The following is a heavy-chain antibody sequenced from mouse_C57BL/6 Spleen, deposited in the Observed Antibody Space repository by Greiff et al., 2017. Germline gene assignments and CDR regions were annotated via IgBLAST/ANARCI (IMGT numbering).Heavy chain of an antibody. J-gene: IGHJ1*03. D-gene: IGHD1-1*01. CDR1: GYAFSSYW. V-gene: IGHV1-80*01. Sequence: VQLQQSGAELVKPGASVKISCKASGYAFSSYWMNWVKQRPGKGLEWIGQIYPGDGDTNYNGKFKGKATLTADNSSSTAYMQLSSLTSEDSAVYFGARDDYGSSYVKYFDVWGTGTTVTVSS. CDR3: ARDDYGSSYVKYFDV. CDR2: IYPGDGDT.